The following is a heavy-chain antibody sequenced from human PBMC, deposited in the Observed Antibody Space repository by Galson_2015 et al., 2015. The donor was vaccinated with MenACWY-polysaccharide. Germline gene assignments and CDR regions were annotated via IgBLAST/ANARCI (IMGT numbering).Heavy chain of an antibody. CDR1: GFSLGAWY. Sequence: SLRLSCAASGFSLGAWYMSWVRQAPGQGLEWLSYISKSGDSIYYADSVKGRFTISRDNARNSLYLQMYSLEADDTGTYYCARGHYGLDVWGQGTTVTVSS. J-gene: IGHJ6*02. CDR3: ARGHYGLDV. CDR2: ISKSGDSI. V-gene: IGHV3-11*01.